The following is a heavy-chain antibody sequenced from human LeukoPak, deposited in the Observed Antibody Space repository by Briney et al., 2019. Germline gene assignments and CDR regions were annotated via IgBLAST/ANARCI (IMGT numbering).Heavy chain of an antibody. D-gene: IGHD6-13*01. CDR2: ISSSGSTI. Sequence: GGSLRLSCAASGFTFSDHYMSWIRQAPGKGLEWVSYISSSGSTIYYADSVKGRFTISRDNAKNSLYLQMNSLRAEDTAVYYCVSYSSSWDIDYWGQGTLVTVSS. J-gene: IGHJ4*02. V-gene: IGHV3-11*01. CDR1: GFTFSDHY. CDR3: VSYSSSWDIDY.